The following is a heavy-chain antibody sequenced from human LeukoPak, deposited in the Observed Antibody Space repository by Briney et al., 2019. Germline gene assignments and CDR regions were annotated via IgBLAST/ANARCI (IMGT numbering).Heavy chain of an antibody. CDR3: ARLDYGGAFDI. CDR2: IYYSGST. CDR1: GGSISSYY. D-gene: IGHD4-17*01. Sequence: PSETLSLTCTVSGGSISSYYWSWIRQPPGKGLEWIGYIYYSGSTNYNPSLKSRVTISVDTSKNQFSLKLSSVTAADTAVYYCARLDYGGAFDIWGHGTMVTVSS. V-gene: IGHV4-59*01. J-gene: IGHJ3*02.